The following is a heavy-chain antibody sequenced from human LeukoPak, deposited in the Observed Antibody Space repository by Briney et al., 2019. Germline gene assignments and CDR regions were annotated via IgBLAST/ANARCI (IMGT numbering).Heavy chain of an antibody. CDR2: IYSGGST. V-gene: IGHV3-66*01. CDR1: GFTFSSYD. CDR3: ARDKRPDDAFDI. Sequence: PGGSLRLSCAGSGFTFSSYDMNWFRQAPGKGLEWVSVIYSGGSTYYADSVKGRFTISRDNSKNTLYLQMNSLRAEDTAVYYCARDKRPDDAFDIWGQGTMVTVSS. J-gene: IGHJ3*02.